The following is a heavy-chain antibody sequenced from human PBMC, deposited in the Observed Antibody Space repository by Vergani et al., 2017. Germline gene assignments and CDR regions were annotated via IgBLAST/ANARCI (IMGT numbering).Heavy chain of an antibody. CDR3: ARGPSVVQGHDVYYYSCLIHL. Sequence: QVHLQEAGPGLVKPAETLSLTCTVSGDSMNNYYWNWIRQTPGKGLEWIGYIYLGGTTTYNPSLESRVSLSAYTSKNQFSLQLTSVPAADTAVYYCARGPSVVQGHDVYYYSCLIHLWGKGTTVTGPS. CDR2: IYLGGTT. J-gene: IGHJ6*01. CDR1: GDSMNNYY. D-gene: IGHD3-22*01. V-gene: IGHV4-59*01.